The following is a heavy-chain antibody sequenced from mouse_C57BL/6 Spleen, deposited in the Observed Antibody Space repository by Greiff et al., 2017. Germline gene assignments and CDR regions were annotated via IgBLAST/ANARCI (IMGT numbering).Heavy chain of an antibody. CDR2: IWSGGST. D-gene: IGHD2-4*01. J-gene: IGHJ4*01. CDR1: GFSLTSYG. CDR3: ARDGDYDEDAMDY. V-gene: IGHV2-2*01. Sequence: QVQLKESGPGLVQPSQSLSITCPVSGFSLTSYGVHWVRQSPGKGLEWLGVIWSGGSTDYNAAFISRLSISKDNSKSQVFFTMNSLQADDTAIYYCARDGDYDEDAMDYWGQGTSVTVSS.